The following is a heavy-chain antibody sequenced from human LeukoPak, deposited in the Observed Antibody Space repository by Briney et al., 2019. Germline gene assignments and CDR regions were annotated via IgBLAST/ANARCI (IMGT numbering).Heavy chain of an antibody. J-gene: IGHJ6*02. Sequence: GGSLRLSCAASGFTFSSYAMSWVRQAPGKGLEWVSDISGSGGSTYYADSVKGRFTISRDNSKNTLFLQMNSLRAEDTAVYYCAKAATTSDYYYGMDVWGQGTTVTVSS. D-gene: IGHD4-17*01. CDR3: AKAATTSDYYYGMDV. V-gene: IGHV3-23*01. CDR2: ISGSGGST. CDR1: GFTFSSYA.